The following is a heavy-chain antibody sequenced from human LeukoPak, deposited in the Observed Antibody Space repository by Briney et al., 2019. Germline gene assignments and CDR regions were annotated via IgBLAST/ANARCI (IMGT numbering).Heavy chain of an antibody. CDR1: GFTFSSYA. Sequence: GGSLRLSCAASGFTFSSYAMSWVRQAPGKGLEWLAVISYDASDEYYADSVKGRFTISRDNSKNMMYLQMISLRAEDTAVYYCVKSLVGHTSGYWGQGTLVTVST. J-gene: IGHJ4*02. CDR3: VKSLVGHTSGY. D-gene: IGHD1-26*01. V-gene: IGHV3-30*18. CDR2: ISYDASDE.